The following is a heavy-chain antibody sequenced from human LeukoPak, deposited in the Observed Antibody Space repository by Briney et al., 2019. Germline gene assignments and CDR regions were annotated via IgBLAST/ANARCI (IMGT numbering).Heavy chain of an antibody. CDR1: GYRFTTYW. CDR3: ARNIATRGIDH. CDR2: IYPGDSHT. J-gene: IGHJ4*02. D-gene: IGHD6-6*01. V-gene: IGHV5-51*01. Sequence: PGESLKISGKGSGYRFTTYWIGWARQIPGKGLEWMGIIYPGDSHTRYRPSFQGQVTMSADKSISTASRQLSSLKASDTAMYYFARNIATRGIDHWGQGTLVTVSS.